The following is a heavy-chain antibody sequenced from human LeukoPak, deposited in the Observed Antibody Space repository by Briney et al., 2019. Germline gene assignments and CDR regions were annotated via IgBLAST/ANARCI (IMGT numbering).Heavy chain of an antibody. D-gene: IGHD6-19*01. CDR2: INHSGST. Sequence: TSETLSLTCAVYVGSFRIYYWSWIRQSPGKGLEWIGEINHSGSTNYNPSLKSRVTITIDTSKNQFSLNLSSVTAADTAVYYCARRHTDGWYRGALDIWGQGTIVTVSS. CDR3: ARRHTDGWYRGALDI. J-gene: IGHJ3*02. V-gene: IGHV4-34*01. CDR1: VGSFRIYY.